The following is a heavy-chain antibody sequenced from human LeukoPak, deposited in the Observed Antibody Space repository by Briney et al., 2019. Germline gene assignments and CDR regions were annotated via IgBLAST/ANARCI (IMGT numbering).Heavy chain of an antibody. J-gene: IGHJ5*02. CDR1: GDSVSSNSVT. V-gene: IGHV6-1*01. D-gene: IGHD2-2*01. CDR3: ARRLTQYDCFDP. CDR2: TYYRSTWYN. Sequence: QTLSLTCAISGDSVSSNSVTCNWIRQSPSRGLEWLGRTYYRSTWYNDYAVSVRGRITVNPDTSKNQFSLHLNSVTPEDTAVYYCARRLTQYDCFDPWGQGILVTVSS.